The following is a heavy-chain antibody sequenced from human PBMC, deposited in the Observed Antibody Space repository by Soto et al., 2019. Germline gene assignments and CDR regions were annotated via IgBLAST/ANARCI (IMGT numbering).Heavy chain of an antibody. V-gene: IGHV4-30-2*01. CDR3: ARVMGNYAAYFDY. CDR1: GGSTSSGGYS. J-gene: IGHJ4*02. CDR2: IYHSGST. D-gene: IGHD1-7*01. Sequence: QLQLQESGSGLGKPSQTLSLTCAVSGGSTSSGGYSWSWIGQPPGKGLEWIGYIYHSGSTYYNPSLKSRVTISVDRSKNQFSLKLSSVTAADTAVYYCARVMGNYAAYFDYWGQGTLVTVSS.